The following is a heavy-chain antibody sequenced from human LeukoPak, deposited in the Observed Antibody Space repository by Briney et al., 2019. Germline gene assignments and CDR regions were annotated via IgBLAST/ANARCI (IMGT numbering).Heavy chain of an antibody. CDR1: GLTFSTSG. CDR2: IGPTDSDR. V-gene: IGHV3-21*01. J-gene: IGHJ4*02. CDR3: ATETNGRHYDY. Sequence: GGSLRLSCTASGLTFSTSGFNWVRQAQGKGLEWVASIGPTDSDRYHADSIKGRFTISRDDANKFLYLQMNSLRAEDTAVYYCATETNGRHYDYWGQGTLLTVSS. D-gene: IGHD1-14*01.